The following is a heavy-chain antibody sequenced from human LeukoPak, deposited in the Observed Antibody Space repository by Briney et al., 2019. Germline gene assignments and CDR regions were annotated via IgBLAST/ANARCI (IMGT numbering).Heavy chain of an antibody. V-gene: IGHV5-51*01. J-gene: IGHJ4*02. CDR1: GYSFTSYW. CDR3: ARGSGYLVKEPYFDY. D-gene: IGHD3-22*01. Sequence: GESQKISCKGSGYSFTSYWIGWVRQMPGKGLEWMGIIYPGDSDTRYSPSFQGQVTISADKSISTAYLQWSSLKASDTAMYYCARGSGYLVKEPYFDYWGQGTLVTVSS. CDR2: IYPGDSDT.